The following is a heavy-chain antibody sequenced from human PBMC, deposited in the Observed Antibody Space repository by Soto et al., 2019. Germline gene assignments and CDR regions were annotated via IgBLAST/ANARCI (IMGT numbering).Heavy chain of an antibody. Sequence: LSLTCTVSGGSISSGDYYWSWIRQPPGKGLEWIGYIYYSGSTYYNPSLKSRVTISVDTSKNQFSLKLSSVTAADTAVYYCARRGSPSALVYYFDYWGQGTLVTVSS. CDR2: IYYSGST. CDR3: ARRGSPSALVYYFDY. D-gene: IGHD6-13*01. V-gene: IGHV4-30-4*01. CDR1: GGSISSGDYY. J-gene: IGHJ4*02.